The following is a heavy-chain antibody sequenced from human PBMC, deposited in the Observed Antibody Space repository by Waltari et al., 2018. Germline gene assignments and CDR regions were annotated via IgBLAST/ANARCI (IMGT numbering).Heavy chain of an antibody. CDR3: ASQSVAGRSRDY. V-gene: IGHV4-39*01. Sequence: QLQLQESGPGLVKPSETLSLTCTVSVGSISSSTYYWGWTRQPPGKGLEWIGSIYYSGSTYYNPSLKSRVTISVDTSKNQFSLKLSSVTAADTAVYYCASQSVAGRSRDYWGQGTLVTVSS. J-gene: IGHJ4*02. D-gene: IGHD6-19*01. CDR1: VGSISSSTYY. CDR2: IYYSGST.